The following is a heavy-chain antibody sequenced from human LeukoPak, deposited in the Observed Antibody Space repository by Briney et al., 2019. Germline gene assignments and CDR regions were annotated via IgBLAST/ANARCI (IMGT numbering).Heavy chain of an antibody. J-gene: IGHJ4*02. D-gene: IGHD6-13*01. CDR1: GGSISSYY. V-gene: IGHV4-59*01. Sequence: PSETLPLTCTVSGGSISSYYWSWIRQPPGKGLEWIGYIYYSGSTNYNPSLKSRITISVDTSKNQFSLKLSSVTAADTAVYYCARAAAGTFGFDYWGQGTLVTVSS. CDR2: IYYSGST. CDR3: ARAAAGTFGFDY.